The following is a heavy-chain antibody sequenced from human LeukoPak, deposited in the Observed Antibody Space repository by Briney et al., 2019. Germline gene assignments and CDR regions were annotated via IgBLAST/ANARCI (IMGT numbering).Heavy chain of an antibody. CDR2: MSYDGKNK. CDR3: ARGTIPQNWYYDY. V-gene: IGHV3-30*04. CDR1: GFTFSTYA. D-gene: IGHD1-1*01. Sequence: AGRSLRLSCVASGFTFSTYAMHWVRQAPGKGLEWVAVMSYDGKNKYYADSVKGRFTISRDNSKNTLYLQVNSLRAEDTAVYYCARGTIPQNWYYDYWGQGTLVTVSS. J-gene: IGHJ4*02.